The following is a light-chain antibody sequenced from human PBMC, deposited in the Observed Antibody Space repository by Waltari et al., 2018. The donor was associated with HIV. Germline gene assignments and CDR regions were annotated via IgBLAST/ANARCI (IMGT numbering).Light chain of an antibody. CDR2: SAS. CDR3: QQYNNWPPIT. Sequence: EIVMMQSPATLSLSPGERATLSCRASQSISSKLAWYQQKPGQPPRLLIYSASTRVAGIPARFSGSGSGTEFTLTISSLQSEDFAVYYCQQYNNWPPITFGGGTKVEIK. V-gene: IGKV3-15*01. CDR1: QSISSK. J-gene: IGKJ4*01.